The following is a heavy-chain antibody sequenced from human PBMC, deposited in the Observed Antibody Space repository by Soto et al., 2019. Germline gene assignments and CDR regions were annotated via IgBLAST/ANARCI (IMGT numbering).Heavy chain of an antibody. CDR1: GFSLSTSGVG. CDR3: AHLTGGYSSSWYDGDFDY. CDR2: IYWDDDK. V-gene: IGHV2-5*02. D-gene: IGHD6-13*01. Sequence: QITLKESGPPLVKPTQTLTLTCTFSGFSLSTSGVGVGWIRQPPGKALEWLALIYWDDDKRYSPSLKSRLTITKDTSKNQVVLTMTNMDPVDTATYYCAHLTGGYSSSWYDGDFDYWGQGTLVTVSS. J-gene: IGHJ4*02.